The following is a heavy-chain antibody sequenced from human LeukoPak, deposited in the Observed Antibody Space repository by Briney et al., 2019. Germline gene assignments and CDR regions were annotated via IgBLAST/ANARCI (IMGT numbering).Heavy chain of an antibody. CDR1: GYTITSSG. CDR2: TSAYNGNT. V-gene: IGHV1-18*01. J-gene: IGHJ4*02. CDR3: ARDNVVLVPAVAPHY. Sequence: ASVKVSCKASGYTITSSGISWVRQAPGQGLEWMGWTSAYNGNTNYAQKFQGRVTMTTDTSTSTAYMELRSLRSDDTAVYYCARDNVVLVPAVAPHYWGQGTLVTVSS. D-gene: IGHD2-2*01.